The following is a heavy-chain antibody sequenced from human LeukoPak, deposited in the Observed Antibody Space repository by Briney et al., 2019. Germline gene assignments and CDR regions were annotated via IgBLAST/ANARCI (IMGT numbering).Heavy chain of an antibody. Sequence: ASVKVSCKASGYTFTSYDINWVRQATGQGLEWMGWMNPNSGNTGYAQKFQGRVTITRNTSISTAYMELSSLRSEDTALYYCAKEGGVYYDILTGSNTPPYFDYWGQGTLVTVSS. CDR2: MNPNSGNT. CDR3: AKEGGVYYDILTGSNTPPYFDY. J-gene: IGHJ4*02. D-gene: IGHD3-9*01. V-gene: IGHV1-8*03. CDR1: GYTFTSYD.